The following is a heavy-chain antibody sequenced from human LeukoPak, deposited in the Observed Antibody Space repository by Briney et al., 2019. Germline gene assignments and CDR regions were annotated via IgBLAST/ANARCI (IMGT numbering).Heavy chain of an antibody. CDR1: GGSFSGYY. V-gene: IGHV4-34*01. CDR3: ARARGTVAIDS. D-gene: IGHD5-12*01. Sequence: SETLSLTCAVYGGSFSGYYWSWIRQPPGKGLEWIGEINHSGSTNYNPSLKSRVTVSVDTSKNQFSLKLTSVTAADAAVYYCARARGTVAIDSWGQGTLVTVSS. CDR2: INHSGST. J-gene: IGHJ4*02.